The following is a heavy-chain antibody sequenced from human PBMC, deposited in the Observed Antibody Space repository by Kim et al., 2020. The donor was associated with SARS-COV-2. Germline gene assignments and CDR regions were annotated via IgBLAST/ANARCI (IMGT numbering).Heavy chain of an antibody. CDR1: GFTFSSHT. CDR2: ITTSSSSI. CDR3: ARVGSYGDFEPPSFDH. J-gene: IGHJ4*02. Sequence: GGSLRLSCVASGFTFSSHTMNWVRQAPGKGLEWVAYITTSSSSIYYADSVKGRFTISRENGKNSVYLQMNSLRAEDTAVYYCARVGSYGDFEPPSFDHWGQGTLVTVSS. V-gene: IGHV3-48*04. D-gene: IGHD4-17*01.